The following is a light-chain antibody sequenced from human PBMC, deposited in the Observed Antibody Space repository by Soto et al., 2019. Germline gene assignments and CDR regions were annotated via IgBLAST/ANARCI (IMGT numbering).Light chain of an antibody. CDR3: ETWETILSAVV. CDR2: DND. CDR1: KSNIGNNY. Sequence: QSVLTQPPSMSAAAGQKVTISCSGSKSNIGNNYVSWYQQLPGAAPRLLIFDNDERPSGVPDRFSGSKSGTSATLVITGLQTGDEADYYCETWETILSAVVFGGGTKVTVL. J-gene: IGLJ3*02. V-gene: IGLV1-51*01.